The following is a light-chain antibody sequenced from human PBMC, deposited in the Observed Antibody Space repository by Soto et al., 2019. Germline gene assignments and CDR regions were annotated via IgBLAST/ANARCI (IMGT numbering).Light chain of an antibody. CDR3: HQYSSSPLT. CDR1: LTVSDNY. Sequence: EIVLTHSPGTLSLSPGERATLSCRASLTVSDNYLAWYQQKAGQAPRLVIYDASNRATGIPDRFSASGSGTDFTLTISRLEPEDFAVYYCHQYSSSPLTFGQGTKVGVK. CDR2: DAS. J-gene: IGKJ1*01. V-gene: IGKV3-20*01.